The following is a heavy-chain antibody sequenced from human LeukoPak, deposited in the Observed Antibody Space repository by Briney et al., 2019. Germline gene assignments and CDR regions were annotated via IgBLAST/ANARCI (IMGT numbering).Heavy chain of an antibody. CDR1: GGSISSGGYY. V-gene: IGHV4-31*03. J-gene: IGHJ4*02. CDR2: IYYSGST. D-gene: IGHD3-10*01. Sequence: SETLSLTCTVSGGSISSGGYYWSWIRQHPGKGLEWIGYIYYSGSTYYNPSLKSRVTISVDTSKNQFSLKLSSVTAADTAAYYCARDALYGSGYYFDYWGQGTLVTVSS. CDR3: ARDALYGSGYYFDY.